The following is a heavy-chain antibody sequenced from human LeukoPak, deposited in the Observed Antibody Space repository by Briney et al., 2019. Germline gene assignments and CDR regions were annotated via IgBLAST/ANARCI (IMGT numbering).Heavy chain of an antibody. CDR3: ARYSSSGWYSDY. Sequence: GGSLRLSCAASGFSFSHYSMSWIRQAPGKGLEWVSSISNSGTTMYHADAVKGRFTISRDNAKKSLYLQMNSLRAEDTAVYYCARYSSSGWYSDYWGQGTLVTVSS. CDR1: GFSFSHYS. V-gene: IGHV3-11*01. J-gene: IGHJ4*02. D-gene: IGHD6-19*01. CDR2: ISNSGTTM.